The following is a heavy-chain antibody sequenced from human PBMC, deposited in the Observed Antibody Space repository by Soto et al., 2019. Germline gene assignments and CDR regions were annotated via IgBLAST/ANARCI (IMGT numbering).Heavy chain of an antibody. V-gene: IGHV4-4*02. Sequence: SETLSLTCAFCVCSIISINWCSCVRQPPGKGLEWIGEIYHSGSTNYNPSLKSRVTISVDKSKNQFSLKLSSVTAADKDVYYCARDRSIAEDGQGWLEHWGKGNMVTVS. J-gene: IGHJ5*02. CDR2: IYHSGST. D-gene: IGHD6-13*01. CDR3: ARDRSIAEDGQGWLEH. CDR1: VCSIISINW.